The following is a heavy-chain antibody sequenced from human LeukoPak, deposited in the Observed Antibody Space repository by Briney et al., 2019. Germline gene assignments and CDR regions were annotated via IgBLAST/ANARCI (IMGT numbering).Heavy chain of an antibody. D-gene: IGHD6-19*01. CDR2: ISQGT. Sequence: QPGGSLELSCAASGFTFSDYAMNRGRQAPGKGLEWVSTISQGTYYVDCVKGWCNISRDNSKNTLYMQMHSLRAEDTAVYYCASSWTIAVAGRKYYFQYWGQGTLVTVSS. CDR3: ASSWTIAVAGRKYYFQY. J-gene: IGHJ4*02. V-gene: IGHV3-23*01. CDR1: GFTFSDYA.